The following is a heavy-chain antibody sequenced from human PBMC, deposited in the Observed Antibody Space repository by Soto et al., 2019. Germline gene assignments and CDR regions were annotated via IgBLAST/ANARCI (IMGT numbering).Heavy chain of an antibody. CDR3: ARYYGGNSGAFDI. CDR1: GENVRSYW. CDR2: IYPGDSDT. D-gene: IGHD4-17*01. Sequence: TVTLSCEGSGENVRSYWRGWVRQMPGKGPEWMGIIYPGDSDTKYSPSFQGQVTISADKSISTAYLQWSSLKASDTAMHYCARYYGGNSGAFDIWGQGTMVTV. V-gene: IGHV5-51*01. J-gene: IGHJ3*02.